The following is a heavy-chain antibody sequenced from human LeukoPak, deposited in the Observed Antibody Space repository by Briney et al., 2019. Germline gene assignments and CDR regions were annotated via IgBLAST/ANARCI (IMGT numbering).Heavy chain of an antibody. Sequence: GGSLRLSCAASGFTFSSYSMNWVRQAPGKGLEWVSSISSSSSYIYYADSVKGRFTISRDNAKNSLYLQMNSLRAEDTAVYYCARSDTFGGIFDYWGQGTLVTVSS. CDR3: ARSDTFGGIFDY. J-gene: IGHJ4*02. CDR2: ISSSSSYI. CDR1: GFTFSSYS. D-gene: IGHD3-16*01. V-gene: IGHV3-21*01.